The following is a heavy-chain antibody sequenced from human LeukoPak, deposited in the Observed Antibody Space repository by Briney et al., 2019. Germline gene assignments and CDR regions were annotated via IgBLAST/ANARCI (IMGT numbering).Heavy chain of an antibody. Sequence: GGTQRLSCAASGFTFSTYGMSWVRQAPGKGLEWVSSISSSSSYIYYADSVKGRFTISRDNAKNSLYLQMNSLRAEDTAVYYCARAERRWLQFLLGNWFDPWGQGTLVTVSS. J-gene: IGHJ5*02. D-gene: IGHD5-24*01. CDR2: ISSSSSYI. CDR3: ARAERRWLQFLLGNWFDP. V-gene: IGHV3-21*01. CDR1: GFTFSTYG.